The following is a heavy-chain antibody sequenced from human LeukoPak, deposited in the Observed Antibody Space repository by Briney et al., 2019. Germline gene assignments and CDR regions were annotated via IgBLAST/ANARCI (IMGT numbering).Heavy chain of an antibody. CDR3: ARRAGGYSHPYDY. CDR2: IYSGGTT. D-gene: IGHD4-23*01. J-gene: IGHJ4*02. V-gene: IGHV3-53*01. CDR1: GFTFSSYS. Sequence: GGSLRLSCAASGFTFSSYSMNWVRQAPGKGLEWVSLIYSGGTTYYADSVKGRFTISRDNSKNTLYLQMNSLRAEDTAVYYCARRAGGYSHPYDYWGQGILVTVSS.